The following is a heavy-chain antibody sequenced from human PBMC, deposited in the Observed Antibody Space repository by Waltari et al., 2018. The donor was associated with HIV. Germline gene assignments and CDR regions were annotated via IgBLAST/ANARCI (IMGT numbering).Heavy chain of an antibody. V-gene: IGHV4-38-2*01. J-gene: IGHJ4*02. D-gene: IGHD6-19*01. CDR1: GYSISSNYF. CDR3: ARVRAVAGNDD. CDR2: NYHRGET. Sequence: QVQLQESGPGLVKPSETLSLTCDVSGYSISSNYFWGWYRQPPGKGLEWIATNYHRGETNYNPSLMYRASMSVDTSQNRFSLRLTSVTAADTAIYYCARVRAVAGNDDWGQGTLVTVSS.